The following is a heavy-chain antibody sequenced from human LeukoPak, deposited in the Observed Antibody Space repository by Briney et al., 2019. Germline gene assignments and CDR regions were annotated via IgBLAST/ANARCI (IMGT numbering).Heavy chain of an antibody. D-gene: IGHD3-10*01. J-gene: IGHJ4*02. Sequence: SETLSLTCTVSGGSITSSTYYWDWIRQPPGEGLEWIGSIYYSGNTYYNPSLKSRVTISVDPSRNQFSLKLSSVTAADTAVYYCARGYLTRGGYYFDSWGQGTLVTVSS. CDR2: IYYSGNT. CDR3: ARGYLTRGGYYFDS. CDR1: GGSITSSTYY. V-gene: IGHV4-39*01.